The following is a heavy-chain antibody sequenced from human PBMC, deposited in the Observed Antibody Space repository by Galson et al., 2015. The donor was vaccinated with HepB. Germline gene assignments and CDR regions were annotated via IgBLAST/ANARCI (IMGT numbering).Heavy chain of an antibody. V-gene: IGHV3-30*18. D-gene: IGHD6-19*01. CDR1: RFTFSSYG. CDR3: AKEYSFENSGWEKDAFDI. J-gene: IGHJ3*02. CDR2: ISYDGSNK. Sequence: SLRLSCAASRFTFSSYGMHWVRQAPGKGLEWVALISYDGSNKYYADSVKGRFTISRDNSKNTLYLQMNSLRAEDTAIYYCAKEYSFENSGWEKDAFDIWGQGTLVTVSS.